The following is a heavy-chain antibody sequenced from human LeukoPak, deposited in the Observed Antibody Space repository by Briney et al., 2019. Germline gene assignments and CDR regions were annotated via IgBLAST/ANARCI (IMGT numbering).Heavy chain of an antibody. D-gene: IGHD6-19*01. CDR1: GGSISSSSYY. J-gene: IGHJ5*02. Sequence: PSETLSLTCTVSGGSISSSSYYWGWIRQPPGKGLEWIGSIYYSGSTYYNPSLKSRVTICVDTSKNQFSLKLSSVTAADTAVYYCASCGWYGINWFDPWGQGTLVTVSS. CDR3: ASCGWYGINWFDP. CDR2: IYYSGST. V-gene: IGHV4-39*01.